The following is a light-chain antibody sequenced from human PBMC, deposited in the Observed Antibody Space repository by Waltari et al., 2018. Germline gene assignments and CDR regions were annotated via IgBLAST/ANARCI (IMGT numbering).Light chain of an antibody. Sequence: QSVLTQPPSVSAAPGQKVTISCSGSSSNIGSNSVSWYQQLPGTAPKLLIYDNNQRPSGIPDRFACSRSGTSATLGITGLQTGDEADYYCGTWDGSLTAGVFGGGTKVTVL. CDR2: DNN. CDR1: SSNIGSNS. V-gene: IGLV1-51*01. CDR3: GTWDGSLTAGV. J-gene: IGLJ2*01.